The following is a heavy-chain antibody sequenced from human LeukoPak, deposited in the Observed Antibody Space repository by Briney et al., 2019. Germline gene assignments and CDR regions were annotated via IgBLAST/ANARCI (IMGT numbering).Heavy chain of an antibody. CDR2: IYYSGST. V-gene: IGHV4-59*01. Sequence: NPSETLSLTCTVSGGSISSYYWSWIRQPPGKGLEWIGYIYYSGSTNYNPSLKSRVTISVDTSKNQFSLKLSSVTAADTAVYYCARDIAVAGDHWYFDLWGRGTLVTVSS. J-gene: IGHJ2*01. CDR3: ARDIAVAGDHWYFDL. D-gene: IGHD6-19*01. CDR1: GGSISSYY.